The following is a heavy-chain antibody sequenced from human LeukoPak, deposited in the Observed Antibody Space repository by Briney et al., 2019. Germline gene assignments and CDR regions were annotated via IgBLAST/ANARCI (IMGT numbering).Heavy chain of an antibody. D-gene: IGHD7-27*01. J-gene: IGHJ4*02. Sequence: SEALSLTSTLSVGSIISNYWSWIRQPPQKGLEWIWYINTSGSTNYNPSLKSRVCISLDTSRNQFSLKLNSVTAAETAVYYCARQGNWGFFDYWGQGIMVSVSS. CDR3: ARQGNWGFFDY. V-gene: IGHV4-4*09. CDR1: VGSIISNY. CDR2: INTSGST.